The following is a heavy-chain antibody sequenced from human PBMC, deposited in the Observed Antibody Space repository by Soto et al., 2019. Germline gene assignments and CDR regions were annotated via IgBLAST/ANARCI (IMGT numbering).Heavy chain of an antibody. J-gene: IGHJ4*02. D-gene: IGHD6-6*01. CDR2: IYYSGST. CDR3: ARAGLRIAAPAFDY. Sequence: SETLSLTCTVSGGSISSYYWSWIRQPPGKGLEWIGYIYYSGSTNYNPSLKSRVTISVDTSKNQFSLKLSSVTAADTAVYYCARAGLRIAAPAFDYWGQGTLVTVS. V-gene: IGHV4-59*01. CDR1: GGSISSYY.